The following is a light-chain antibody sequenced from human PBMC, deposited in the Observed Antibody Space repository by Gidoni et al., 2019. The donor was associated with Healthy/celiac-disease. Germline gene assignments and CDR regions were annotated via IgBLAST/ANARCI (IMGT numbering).Light chain of an antibody. CDR2: LEGSGSY. J-gene: IGLJ3*02. CDR3: ETWDSNTPRV. CDR1: SGHSSYI. V-gene: IGLV4-60*03. Sequence: QPVLTQSSSASASLGSSVKLTCTLSSGHSSYIIAWHQQQPGKATRYLMKLEGSGSYNKGSGVPDRFSGSSSGADRYLTISNLQSEDEADYYCETWDSNTPRVFGGGTKLTVL.